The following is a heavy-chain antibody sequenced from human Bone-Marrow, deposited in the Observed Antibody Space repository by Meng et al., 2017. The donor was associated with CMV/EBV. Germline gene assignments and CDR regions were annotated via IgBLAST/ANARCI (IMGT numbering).Heavy chain of an antibody. CDR2: ISFNGDNE. CDR1: GFRFRSYA. J-gene: IGHJ6*02. V-gene: IGHV3-30*04. D-gene: IGHD3-16*01. Sequence: GESLKISCTASGFRFRSYAMHWVRQAPGKGLEWVAIISFNGDNEHCADSVKGRFTISRDNSKNTLYLQMNSLRAEDTAVYYCAKASGYYGPGYFGMDVWGQGTTVPSP. CDR3: AKASGYYGPGYFGMDV.